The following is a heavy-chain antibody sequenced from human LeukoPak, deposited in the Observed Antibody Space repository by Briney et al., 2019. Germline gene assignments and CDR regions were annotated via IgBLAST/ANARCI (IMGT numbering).Heavy chain of an antibody. J-gene: IGHJ4*02. CDR2: MNPNSGST. Sequence: ASVKVSCKASGYTFTSYDINWVRQATGQGLEWMGWMNPNSGSTGYAQKFQGRVTITRNTSIRTVYMELSGLRSEDTAVYYCARGRSTGYPYYFEYWGQGTLVTVSS. CDR1: GYTFTSYD. D-gene: IGHD5-12*01. CDR3: ARGRSTGYPYYFEY. V-gene: IGHV1-8*03.